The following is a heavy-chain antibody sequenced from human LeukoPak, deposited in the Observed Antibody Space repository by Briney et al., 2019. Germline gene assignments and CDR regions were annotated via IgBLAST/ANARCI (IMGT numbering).Heavy chain of an antibody. V-gene: IGHV3-30*02. CDR1: GFTFSSYD. J-gene: IGHJ6*03. D-gene: IGHD2-2*01. Sequence: GGSLRLSCAASGFTFSSYDIHWVRQAPGKGLEWVAFIRYDGSNKYYADSVKGRFTISRDNSKNTLYLQMNSLRAEDTAVYYCAKDAEDIVVVPAARSSYYNYMDVWGKGTTVTISS. CDR3: AKDAEDIVVVPAARSSYYNYMDV. CDR2: IRYDGSNK.